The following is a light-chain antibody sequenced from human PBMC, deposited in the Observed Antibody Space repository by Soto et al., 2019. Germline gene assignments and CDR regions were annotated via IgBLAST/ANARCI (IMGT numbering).Light chain of an antibody. CDR3: QQSYSSPPT. CDR2: GAS. Sequence: EIVMTQFPVTLSVSPGERATLSCRASQSLYSDLAWYQQKPGQAPRLLIYGASARATGISARFSGSGSGPDFTLTISSLQPEDFATYYCQQSYSSPPTFGQGTRLEN. J-gene: IGKJ5*01. V-gene: IGKV3-15*01. CDR1: QSLYSD.